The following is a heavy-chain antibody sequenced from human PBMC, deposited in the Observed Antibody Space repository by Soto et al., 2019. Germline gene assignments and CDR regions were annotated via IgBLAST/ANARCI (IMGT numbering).Heavy chain of an antibody. D-gene: IGHD1-26*01. CDR2: ISARSDNT. CDR1: GFTFYSYA. CDR3: AKRWDSYYYGMNV. V-gene: IGHV3-23*01. Sequence: EVQLLASGGGLVQPGGSLRLSCAASGFTFYSYAMDWVRQAPGKGLEWVSSISARSDNTYYADSVKGRFTISRDHSKSTLYLQVNSLRAEDTAIYYCAKRWDSYYYGMNVWGQGTMVTVSS. J-gene: IGHJ6*02.